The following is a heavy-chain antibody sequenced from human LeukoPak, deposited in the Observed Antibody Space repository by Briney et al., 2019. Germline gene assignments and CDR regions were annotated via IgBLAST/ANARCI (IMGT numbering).Heavy chain of an antibody. Sequence: SQTLSLTCAVYGGSFSGYYWTWIRQPPGKGLEWIGEVHHSGGTSQNPSLRSRVTISEDTSKNQFSLNLSSVTAADSAVYYCARGLSSGWVDYWGQGTLVTVSS. CDR1: GGSFSGYY. CDR2: VHHSGGT. D-gene: IGHD6-19*01. CDR3: ARGLSSGWVDY. J-gene: IGHJ4*02. V-gene: IGHV4-34*01.